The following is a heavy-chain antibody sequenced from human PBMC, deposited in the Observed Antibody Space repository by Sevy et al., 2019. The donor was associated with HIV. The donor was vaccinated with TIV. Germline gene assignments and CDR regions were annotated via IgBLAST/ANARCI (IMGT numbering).Heavy chain of an antibody. CDR1: GFTFSSYS. V-gene: IGHV3-30-3*01. Sequence: GGSLRLSCATSGFTFSSYSMHWVRQAPGKGLEWVATISYDGINKHYADSVKGRFTISRDNFKNSLSLQMNSLRAEDTAVYFCALERLSSDVAEYFQNWGQGTLSPSPQ. D-gene: IGHD1-1*01. J-gene: IGHJ1*01. CDR2: ISYDGINK. CDR3: ALERLSSDVAEYFQN.